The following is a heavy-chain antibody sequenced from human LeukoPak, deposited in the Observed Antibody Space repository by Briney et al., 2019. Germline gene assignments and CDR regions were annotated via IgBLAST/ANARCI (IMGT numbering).Heavy chain of an antibody. CDR2: IYYSGST. Sequence: SETLSLTCTVSGGSISSSSYYWGWIRQPPGKGLEWIGSIYYSGSTYYNPSLKSRVTISVDTSKNQFSLQLSSVTAADTAVYYCASMYYYDSSGYSLDYWGQGTLVTVSS. D-gene: IGHD3-22*01. CDR1: GGSISSSSYY. J-gene: IGHJ4*02. CDR3: ASMYYYDSSGYSLDY. V-gene: IGHV4-39*07.